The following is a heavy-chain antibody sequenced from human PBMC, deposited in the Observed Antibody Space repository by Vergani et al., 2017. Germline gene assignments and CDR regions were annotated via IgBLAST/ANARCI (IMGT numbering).Heavy chain of an antibody. CDR3: ATPRLRFSYYYYYGMDV. CDR1: GYSLTELS. V-gene: IGHV1-24*01. Sequence: QVQLVQSGSEVRKPGASVKVSCQVSGYSLTELSMHWVRQAPGKGLEWMGGFDPEDGETIYAQKFQGRVTMTEDTSTDTAYMELSSLRSEDTAVYYCATPRLRFSYYYYYGMDVWGQGTTVTVSS. CDR2: FDPEDGET. D-gene: IGHD5-12*01. J-gene: IGHJ6*02.